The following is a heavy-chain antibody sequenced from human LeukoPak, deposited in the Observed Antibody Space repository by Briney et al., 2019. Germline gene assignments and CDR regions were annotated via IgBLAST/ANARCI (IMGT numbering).Heavy chain of an antibody. Sequence: GGSLRLSCAASGFTFSSYGMHWVRQAPGKGLEWVAVIWYDGSNKYYADSVKGRFTISRDNSKNTLYLKTNSLRAEDTAVYYCARDILTGGMDVWGKGTTVTVSS. CDR3: ARDILTGGMDV. J-gene: IGHJ6*04. CDR1: GFTFSSYG. CDR2: IWYDGSNK. D-gene: IGHD3-9*01. V-gene: IGHV3-33*01.